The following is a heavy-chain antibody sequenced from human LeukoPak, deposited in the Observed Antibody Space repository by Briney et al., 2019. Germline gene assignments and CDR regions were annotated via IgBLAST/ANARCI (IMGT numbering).Heavy chain of an antibody. D-gene: IGHD3-10*01. CDR1: GGTFSSYA. V-gene: IGHV1-69*13. Sequence: EASVKVSCKASGGTFSSYAISWVRQAPGQGLEWMGGIIPIFVTANYAQKFQGRVTITADESTSTAYMELSSLRSEDTAVYYCARDYRSTMVRGVIINPYYYYMDVWGKGTTVTISS. CDR2: IIPIFVTA. CDR3: ARDYRSTMVRGVIINPYYYYMDV. J-gene: IGHJ6*03.